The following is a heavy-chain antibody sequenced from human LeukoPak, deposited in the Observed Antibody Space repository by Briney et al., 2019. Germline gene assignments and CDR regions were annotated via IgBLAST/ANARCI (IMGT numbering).Heavy chain of an antibody. CDR3: ARDPAMETFDY. J-gene: IGHJ4*02. Sequence: SETLSLTCAVYGGSFSGYYWSWIRQPPGKGLEWIGEINHSGSTYYNPSLKSRVTISVDTSKNQFSLKLSSVTAADTAVYYCARDPAMETFDYWGQGTLVTVSS. V-gene: IGHV4-34*01. CDR1: GGSFSGYY. CDR2: INHSGST. D-gene: IGHD5-18*01.